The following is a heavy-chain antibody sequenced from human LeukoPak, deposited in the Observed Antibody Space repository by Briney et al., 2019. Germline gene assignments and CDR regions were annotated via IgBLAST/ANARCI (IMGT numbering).Heavy chain of an antibody. Sequence: GGSLRLSCAASGFTFSSYEMNWVRQAPGKGLEWVSYISSSGSTIYYADSVKGRFTISRDNAKNSLYLQMNSLRAEDTAVYYCARESYRGGYYFDYWGQGTLVTVPS. CDR2: ISSSGSTI. J-gene: IGHJ4*02. V-gene: IGHV3-48*03. CDR3: ARESYRGGYYFDY. CDR1: GFTFSSYE. D-gene: IGHD3-22*01.